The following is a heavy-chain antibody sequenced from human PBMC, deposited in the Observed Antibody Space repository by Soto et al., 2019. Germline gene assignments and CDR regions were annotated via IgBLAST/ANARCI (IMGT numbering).Heavy chain of an antibody. D-gene: IGHD3-10*01. CDR1: GFTFSDFG. Sequence: GGSLRLSCAASGFTFSDFGMHWVRQGPGKGLEWLAVISEDAETDFHADSVKGRFTVSRDNFKETLYLQMNSLTTDDSGVYFCAKAPFRRPYYFYGMDVWGQGTTVTVSS. CDR2: ISEDAETD. CDR3: AKAPFRRPYYFYGMDV. V-gene: IGHV3-30*18. J-gene: IGHJ6*02.